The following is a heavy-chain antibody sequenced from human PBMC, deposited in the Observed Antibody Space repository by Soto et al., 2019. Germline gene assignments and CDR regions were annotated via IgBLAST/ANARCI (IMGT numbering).Heavy chain of an antibody. Sequence: QVQLVESGGGVVQPGRSLRLSCAASGFTFSSYGMHWVRQAPGKGLEWVAVISYDGSNKYYADSVKGRVTISRDNSKNTLYLTMNSLRAEDSAVYYCAKDQLSIPYSSSWVPPFDYWGQGTLVTVSS. CDR2: ISYDGSNK. D-gene: IGHD6-13*01. V-gene: IGHV3-30*18. CDR1: GFTFSSYG. CDR3: AKDQLSIPYSSSWVPPFDY. J-gene: IGHJ4*02.